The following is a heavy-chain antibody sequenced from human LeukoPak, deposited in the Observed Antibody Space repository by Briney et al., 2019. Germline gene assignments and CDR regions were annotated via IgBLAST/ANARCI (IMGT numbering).Heavy chain of an antibody. D-gene: IGHD6-13*01. CDR2: IYYSGGT. Sequence: SETLSLTCTVSGGSISSSSYYWGWIRQPPGKGLEWIGSIYYSGGTYYNPSPKSRVTISVDTSKNQFSLKLSSVTAADTAVYYCARLGIAAAETNNAFDIWGQGTMVTVSS. V-gene: IGHV4-39*01. CDR1: GGSISSSSYY. CDR3: ARLGIAAAETNNAFDI. J-gene: IGHJ3*02.